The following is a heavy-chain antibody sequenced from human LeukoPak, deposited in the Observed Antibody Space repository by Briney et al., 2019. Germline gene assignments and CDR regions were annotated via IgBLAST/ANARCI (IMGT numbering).Heavy chain of an antibody. J-gene: IGHJ3*02. D-gene: IGHD3-10*01. Sequence: PSETLSLTCAVYGGSFSGYYWSWIRQPPGKGLEWIGEINHSGSTNYNPSLKSRVTISVDTSKNQFSLKLSSVTAADTAVYYCARLVPRRITMVRGVPRGAFDIWGQGTMVTVSS. CDR2: INHSGST. V-gene: IGHV4-34*01. CDR3: ARLVPRRITMVRGVPRGAFDI. CDR1: GGSFSGYY.